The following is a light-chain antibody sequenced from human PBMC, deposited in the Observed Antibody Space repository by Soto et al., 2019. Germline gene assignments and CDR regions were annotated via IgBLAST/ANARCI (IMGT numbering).Light chain of an antibody. CDR2: AAS. CDR1: QSISSY. Sequence: DIQMTQSPSSLSASVGARVTITCRASQSISSYLNWYQQKPGKAPKLLIYAASSLQSRVPSRFSGSGSGTDFTLTISSLQPEDFATYYCQQSYSTLWTFGQGTKVEIK. V-gene: IGKV1-39*01. J-gene: IGKJ1*01. CDR3: QQSYSTLWT.